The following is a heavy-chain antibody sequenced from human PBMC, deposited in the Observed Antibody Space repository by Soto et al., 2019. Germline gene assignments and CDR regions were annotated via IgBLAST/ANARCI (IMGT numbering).Heavy chain of an antibody. V-gene: IGHV1-69*13. CDR1: GGTFSSYA. Sequence: SVKVSCKASGGTFSSYAISWVPQAPGQGLEWMGGIIPIFGTANYAQKFQGRVTITADESTSTAYMELSSLRSEDTAVYYCARDPGSSGWYRYYFDYWGQGTQVTVSP. D-gene: IGHD6-19*01. CDR3: ARDPGSSGWYRYYFDY. CDR2: IIPIFGTA. J-gene: IGHJ4*02.